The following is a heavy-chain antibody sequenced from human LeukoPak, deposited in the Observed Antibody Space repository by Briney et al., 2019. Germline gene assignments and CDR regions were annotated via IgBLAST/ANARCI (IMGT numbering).Heavy chain of an antibody. D-gene: IGHD3-22*01. CDR1: GFTFSSYA. J-gene: IGHJ4*02. CDR2: ITYSGGST. Sequence: GGSLRLSCATSGFTFSSYAMSWGRQAPGKGLQWVSAITYSGGSTYYADSVKGRFTVSRDNSKNTLFRQMDSLRAEDTAVYYCAKVGPTLYYYDSSGYRDFDFWGQGTPVTVSS. CDR3: AKVGPTLYYYDSSGYRDFDF. V-gene: IGHV3-23*01.